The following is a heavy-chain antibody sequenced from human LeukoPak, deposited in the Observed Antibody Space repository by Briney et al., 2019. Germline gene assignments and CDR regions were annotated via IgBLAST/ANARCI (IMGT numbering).Heavy chain of an antibody. V-gene: IGHV1-69*05. J-gene: IGHJ5*02. CDR1: GGTFSSYA. Sequence: ASVKVSCKASGGTFSSYAISWVRQAPGQGLEWMGRIIPIFGTANYAQKFQGRVTITTDESTSTAYMELSSLRYEDTAVYYCAVGNFTYYYDSSGYYWFDTWGQGTLVTVSS. CDR3: AVGNFTYYYDSSGYYWFDT. CDR2: IIPIFGTA. D-gene: IGHD3-22*01.